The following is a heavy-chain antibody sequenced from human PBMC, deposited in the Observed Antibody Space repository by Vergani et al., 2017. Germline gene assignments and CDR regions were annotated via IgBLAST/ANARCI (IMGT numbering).Heavy chain of an antibody. V-gene: IGHV4-61*01. J-gene: IGHJ6*02. CDR2: IHYSGST. CDR3: ARVGSTSTVVTPGGNYYYYGMDV. CDR1: GGSVSSGLYF. Sequence: QVQLQESGPGLVKPSETLSLTCTVSGGSVSSGLYFWSWIRQPPRKGLEWIGYIHYSGSTNYNPSLKRRVTISVDTSKNQFSLKLRSVTAADTAVYYCARVGSTSTVVTPGGNYYYYGMDVWGQXP. D-gene: IGHD4-23*01.